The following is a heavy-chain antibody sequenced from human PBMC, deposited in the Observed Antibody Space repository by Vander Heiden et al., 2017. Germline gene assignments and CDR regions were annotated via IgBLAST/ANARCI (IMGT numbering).Heavy chain of an antibody. J-gene: IGHJ4*02. CDR1: GFIFSSYW. V-gene: IGHV3-7*01. CDR3: ARDGYSYGNDFDY. CDR2: IKQDGSEK. Sequence: EVQLVESGGGLVQPGGSLRLSCAASGFIFSSYWMSWVRQAPGKGLEWVANIKQDGSEKYYVDSVKGRFTISRDNAKNSLYLQMNSLRAEDTAVYYCARDGYSYGNDFDYWGQGTLVTVSS. D-gene: IGHD5-18*01.